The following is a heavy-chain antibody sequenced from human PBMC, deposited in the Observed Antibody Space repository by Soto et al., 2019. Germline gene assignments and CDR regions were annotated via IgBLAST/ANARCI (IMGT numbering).Heavy chain of an antibody. Sequence: GGSLRLSCAASGFTVSSNYMSWVRQAPGKGLEWVSVIYSGGSTYYADSVKGRFTISRDNSKNTLYLQMNSLRAEDTAVYYCASTRYSGSSDPPNDYYYYGMDVWGQGTTVTVSS. D-gene: IGHD1-26*01. V-gene: IGHV3-53*01. CDR2: IYSGGST. CDR1: GFTVSSNY. CDR3: ASTRYSGSSDPPNDYYYYGMDV. J-gene: IGHJ6*02.